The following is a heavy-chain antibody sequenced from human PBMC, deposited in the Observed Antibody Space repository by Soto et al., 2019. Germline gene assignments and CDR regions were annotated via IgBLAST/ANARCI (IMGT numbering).Heavy chain of an antibody. J-gene: IGHJ6*02. Sequence: QVQLVQSGAEVKKPGSSVKVSCKTSGDTFSSYGISWVRQAPGQGLEWMGGIIPLFGTAHYAQKFQGRVTITADESTSTAYMELSSLRSDDTAIYCCARDDTALFGVDVWGQGTTVTVSS. CDR1: GDTFSSYG. V-gene: IGHV1-69*01. D-gene: IGHD5-18*01. CDR2: IIPLFGTA. CDR3: ARDDTALFGVDV.